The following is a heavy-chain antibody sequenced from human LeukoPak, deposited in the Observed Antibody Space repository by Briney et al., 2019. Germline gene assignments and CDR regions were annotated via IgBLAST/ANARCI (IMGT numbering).Heavy chain of an antibody. Sequence: SETLSLTCTVSGYSISSGYYWGWIRQPPGKGLEWIGSIYHSGSTYYNPSLKSRVTISVDTSKNQFSLKLSSVTAADTAVYYCASGPYYYGSGSFDYWGQGTLVTVSS. J-gene: IGHJ4*02. CDR2: IYHSGST. CDR1: GYSISSGYY. D-gene: IGHD3-10*01. V-gene: IGHV4-38-2*02. CDR3: ASGPYYYGSGSFDY.